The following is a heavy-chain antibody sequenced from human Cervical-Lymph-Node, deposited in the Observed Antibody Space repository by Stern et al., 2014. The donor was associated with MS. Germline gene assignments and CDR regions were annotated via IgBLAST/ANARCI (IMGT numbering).Heavy chain of an antibody. CDR3: AREADSSGYYFPY. D-gene: IGHD3-22*01. Sequence: VQLVESGTEVKKPGSSVKVSCKASGGTFSRYIITWVRQAPGQGLEWMGGIIPMYGTPNYAQKFQGRVTITADESTSTAYMELSSLRSEDTAMYYCAREADSSGYYFPYWGQGTLVTVSS. CDR1: GGTFSRYI. V-gene: IGHV1-69*01. CDR2: IIPMYGTP. J-gene: IGHJ4*02.